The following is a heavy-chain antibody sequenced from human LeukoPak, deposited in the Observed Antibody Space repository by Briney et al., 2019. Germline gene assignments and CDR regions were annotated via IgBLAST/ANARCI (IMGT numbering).Heavy chain of an antibody. CDR3: AKNVVVKRYIDY. J-gene: IGHJ4*02. Sequence: GGSLRLSCAASGFAFSNHAMSWVRQTPGKGLQWVSVISGSGRTTEYADSVKGRFTISRDNSKNTLSLQMNSLRVEDTAIYYCAKNVVVKRYIDYWGQGTLVTVSS. CDR1: GFAFSNHA. V-gene: IGHV3-23*01. CDR2: ISGSGRTT. D-gene: IGHD2-15*01.